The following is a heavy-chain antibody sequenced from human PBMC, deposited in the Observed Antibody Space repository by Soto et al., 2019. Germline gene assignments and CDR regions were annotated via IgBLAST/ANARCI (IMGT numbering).Heavy chain of an antibody. Sequence: QVQLVESGGGVVQPGRSLRLSCAASGFNITTYGIHWVRQAPGKGLEWVAVIFYDGINKYYADSVKGRFTISRDNSKNTLFLLMNSLRAEDTAVYYCAKDGVRYAGNEGHFDYWGQGTLVTVSS. CDR2: IFYDGINK. CDR3: AKDGVRYAGNEGHFDY. CDR1: GFNITTYG. J-gene: IGHJ4*02. D-gene: IGHD3-10*01. V-gene: IGHV3-30*18.